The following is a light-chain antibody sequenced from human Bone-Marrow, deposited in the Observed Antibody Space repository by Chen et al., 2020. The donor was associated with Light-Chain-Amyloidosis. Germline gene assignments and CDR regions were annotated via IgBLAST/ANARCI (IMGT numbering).Light chain of an antibody. J-gene: IGLJ3*02. CDR3: QSYQGSSQGV. CDR1: SGSIATNY. CDR2: EDA. Sequence: NFMLTQPHSVSESPGKTVIISCTRSSGSIATNYVQWYQQRPGSSPTTVVYEDAQRPSGVPDRCASSFDRSSDSASRTISGLKTEDEADYYCQSYQGSSQGVFGGGTKLTVL. V-gene: IGLV6-57*01.